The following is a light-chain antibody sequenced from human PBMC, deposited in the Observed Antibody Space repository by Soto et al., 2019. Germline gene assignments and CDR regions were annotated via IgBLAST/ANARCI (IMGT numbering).Light chain of an antibody. CDR3: QHYGSSPPYT. Sequence: IVLTQSPDTLSLSPGERATLYCRASRSVSSSYLAWYQHKAGQAPRLLISGASNRATDIPDRFSGSESGTDFTLTISRLEPEDSAVYYYQHYGSSPPYTFGQGTKLEIK. V-gene: IGKV3-20*01. CDR2: GAS. J-gene: IGKJ2*01. CDR1: RSVSSSY.